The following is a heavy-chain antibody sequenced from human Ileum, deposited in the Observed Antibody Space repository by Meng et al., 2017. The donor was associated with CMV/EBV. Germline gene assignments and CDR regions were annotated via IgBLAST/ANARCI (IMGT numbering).Heavy chain of an antibody. J-gene: IGHJ4*02. V-gene: IGHV1-69*04. CDR3: ARGSQVVAGIEDHYLDY. Sequence: SVKVSCKASGDTSNSHSISWLREVPGQGVEWMGRIIPRVGIPNYIPKFQGKITISADKSTNTAYLEVTSLTSEDTAMYYCARGSQVVAGIEDHYLDYWGQGSLVTVSS. CDR1: GDTSNSHS. D-gene: IGHD6-19*01. CDR2: IIPRVGIP.